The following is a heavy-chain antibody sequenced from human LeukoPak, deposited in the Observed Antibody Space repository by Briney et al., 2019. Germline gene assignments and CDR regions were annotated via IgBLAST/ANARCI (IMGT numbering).Heavy chain of an antibody. D-gene: IGHD5-18*01. J-gene: IGHJ4*02. CDR3: AKVAYGYGYFDY. Sequence: GSLRLSCAASGFSFSNYAMSWVRQAPGKGLEWVSGVSGSGGSTYYTDSVKGRFTISRDNFKNTLCLQTNSLRVDDTAVYYCAKVAYGYGYFDYWGQGTLVTVSS. V-gene: IGHV3-23*01. CDR2: VSGSGGST. CDR1: GFSFSNYA.